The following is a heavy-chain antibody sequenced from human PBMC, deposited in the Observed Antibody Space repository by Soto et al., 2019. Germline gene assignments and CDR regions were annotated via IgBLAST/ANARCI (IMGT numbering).Heavy chain of an antibody. J-gene: IGHJ4*02. CDR1: GESFSGYY. V-gene: IGHV4-34*12. CDR3: ARPHYESNTFYSFFDY. Sequence: PSETLSLTCAVSGESFSGYYWSWIRQPPGKGLEWIGQIFHGGGTNYSPPLKSRVTISVDTSKNQFSLELTSVTAADTAVYYCARPHYESNTFYSFFDYWGQGTLVTVSS. CDR2: IFHGGGT. D-gene: IGHD3-22*01.